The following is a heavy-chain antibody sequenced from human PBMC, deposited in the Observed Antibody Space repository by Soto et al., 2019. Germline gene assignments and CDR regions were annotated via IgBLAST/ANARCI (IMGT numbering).Heavy chain of an antibody. Sequence: ASVKGSCKASGYTFTTYFIHWVRQATGQGHEWMGIINSSGGNTAYAQKIRGRVTMTRNTSISTAYMELSSLRSEDTAVYFFLIGDWGDCSGGSFYWFDPWGQGTLVTVSS. CDR3: LIGDWGDCSGGSFYWFDP. J-gene: IGHJ5*02. CDR2: INSSGGNT. D-gene: IGHD2-15*01. V-gene: IGHV1-46*01. CDR1: GYTFTTYF.